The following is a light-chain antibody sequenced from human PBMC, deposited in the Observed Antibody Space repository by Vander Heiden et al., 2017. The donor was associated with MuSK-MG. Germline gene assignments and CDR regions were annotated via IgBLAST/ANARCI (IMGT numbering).Light chain of an antibody. CDR1: QSISSW. V-gene: IGKV1-5*03. CDR2: KAS. CDR3: QRHNSYYPWT. Sequence: DIQMTQSPSTLSASVGDRVTITCRASQSISSWLAWYQQKPGKAPKLLIYKASSLDRGAPSRFSGSGNGTGFTLTMSIRQLDDFASYYCQRHNSYYPWTFGQGTKVEIK. J-gene: IGKJ1*01.